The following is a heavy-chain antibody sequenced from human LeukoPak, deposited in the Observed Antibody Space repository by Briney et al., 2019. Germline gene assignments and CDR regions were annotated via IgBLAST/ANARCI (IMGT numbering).Heavy chain of an antibody. V-gene: IGHV3-13*01. D-gene: IGHD3-22*01. J-gene: IGHJ6*02. Sequence: GGSLRLSCAASGFTFSSYDMHWVRQATGKGLEWVSAIGTAGDTYYPGSVKGRFTISRENAKNSLYLQMNSLRAGDTAVYYCARSLRFYYYDSSGYYYYYYGMDVWGQGTTVTVSS. CDR3: ARSLRFYYYDSSGYYYYYYGMDV. CDR1: GFTFSSYD. CDR2: IGTAGDT.